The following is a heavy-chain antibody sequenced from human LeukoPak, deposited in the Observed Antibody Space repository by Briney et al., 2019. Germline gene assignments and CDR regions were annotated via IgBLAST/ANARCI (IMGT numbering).Heavy chain of an antibody. V-gene: IGHV4-34*01. CDR2: INHSGST. CDR1: GGSFSGYY. Sequence: SETLSLTCAVSGGSFSGYYWSWIRQPPGKGLEWIGEINHSGSTNYNPSLKSRVTISVDTYKNQFSLKLITVTAADTAVYYCARGASIPAKLGVVINEYFQHWGQGTLVTVSS. CDR3: ARGASIPAKLGVVINEYFQH. J-gene: IGHJ1*01. D-gene: IGHD3-3*01.